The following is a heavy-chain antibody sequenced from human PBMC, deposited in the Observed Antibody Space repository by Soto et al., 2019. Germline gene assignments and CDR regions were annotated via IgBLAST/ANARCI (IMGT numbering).Heavy chain of an antibody. D-gene: IGHD5-12*01. CDR1: GYTFTTYW. CDR3: ARSGYSGYEFDY. V-gene: IGHV5-51*01. Sequence: PGESLKISCKTSGYTFTTYWIGWVRQMPGKGPEWMGIIFPADSDTRNSPSFQGQVTISADTSTSTAYLQWSSLKASDTAMYYCARSGYSGYEFDYWGQGTLVTVSS. CDR2: IFPADSDT. J-gene: IGHJ4*02.